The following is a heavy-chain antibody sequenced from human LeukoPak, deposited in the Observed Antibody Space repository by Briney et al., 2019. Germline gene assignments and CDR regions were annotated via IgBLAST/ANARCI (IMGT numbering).Heavy chain of an antibody. CDR2: IHKNAIT. CDR1: GFTVSSNY. D-gene: IGHD3-10*02. Sequence: GGSLRLSCAASGFTVSSNYMTWVRQVPGKGLGWVSVIHKNAITHYADIVKGRFTISRDNSKNMLYLQMNSLRAEDTAVYYCARSLRVRGVPDYMDVWGKGTTVTVSS. J-gene: IGHJ6*03. V-gene: IGHV3-53*01. CDR3: ARSLRVRGVPDYMDV.